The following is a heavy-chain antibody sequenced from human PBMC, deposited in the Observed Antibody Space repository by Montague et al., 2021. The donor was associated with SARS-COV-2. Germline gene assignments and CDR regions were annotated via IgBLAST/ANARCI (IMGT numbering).Heavy chain of an antibody. J-gene: IGHJ4*02. CDR3: ARGRDYYDSSGHYYEIDY. CDR2: IWYVGSNK. D-gene: IGHD3-22*01. Sequence: SLRLSCAVSGFILSTSGMHWVRQAPGKGLEWVAVIWYVGSNKYYADSVXGRFPISRDNSKNTLYLQMNSLRAEDTAVYYCARGRDYYDSSGHYYEIDYWGQGTLVTVSS. CDR1: GFILSTSG. V-gene: IGHV3-33*08.